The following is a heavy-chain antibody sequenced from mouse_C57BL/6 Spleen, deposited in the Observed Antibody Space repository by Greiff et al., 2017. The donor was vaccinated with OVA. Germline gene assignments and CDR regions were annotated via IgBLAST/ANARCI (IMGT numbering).Heavy chain of an antibody. CDR3: ASNYVDAMDY. Sequence: VQLQQSGPELVKPGASVKISCKASGYAFSSSWMNWVKQRPGKGLEWIGRIYPGDGDTNYNGKFKGKATLTADKSSSTSYMQLSSLTSEDSAVYFCASNYVDAMDYWGQGTSVTVSS. J-gene: IGHJ4*01. CDR1: GYAFSSSW. CDR2: IYPGDGDT. D-gene: IGHD2-1*01. V-gene: IGHV1-82*01.